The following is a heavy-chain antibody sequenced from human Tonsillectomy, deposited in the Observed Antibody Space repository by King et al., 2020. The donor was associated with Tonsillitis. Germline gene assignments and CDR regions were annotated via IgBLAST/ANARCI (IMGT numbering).Heavy chain of an antibody. CDR1: RFTFSDFY. CDR3: AREYGGYGSRWDSFDY. J-gene: IGHJ4*02. CDR2: ISSNSDDT. Sequence: QLVESGGGFVKPGGSLRLSCAASRFTFSDFYMSWIRQAPGKGLEWISHISSNSDDTNYADSVKGRFTISRDNAKNSLYLLMNSLRAEDTAVYYCAREYGGYGSRWDSFDYWGQGTLVTVSS. D-gene: IGHD6-13*01. V-gene: IGHV3-11*06.